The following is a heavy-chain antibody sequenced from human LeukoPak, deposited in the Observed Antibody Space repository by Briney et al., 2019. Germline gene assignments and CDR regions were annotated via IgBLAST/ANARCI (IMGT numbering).Heavy chain of an antibody. D-gene: IGHD3-16*01. J-gene: IGHJ4*02. CDR1: GFTFSSYA. CDR2: ISGSGGSA. CDR3: AKYVWGSYHYFDY. Sequence: PGGSLRLSCAASGFTFSSYAMSWVRQAPGKGLEWVSAISGSGGSAYYADSVKGRFTISRDNSKNTLYLQMNSLRAEDTAVYYCAKYVWGSYHYFDYWGQGTLVTVSS. V-gene: IGHV3-23*01.